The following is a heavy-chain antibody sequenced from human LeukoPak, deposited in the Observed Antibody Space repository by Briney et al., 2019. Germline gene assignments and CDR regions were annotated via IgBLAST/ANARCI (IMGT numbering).Heavy chain of an antibody. CDR2: INHSGST. V-gene: IGHV4-34*01. J-gene: IGHJ6*04. CDR3: ARGELGYCSSTSCSQYYYYGMDV. D-gene: IGHD2-2*01. Sequence: SETLSLTCAVYGVSFSGYYWSWIRQPPGKGLEWIGEINHSGSTNYDPSLKSRVTISVDTSKNQFSLKLSSVTAADTAVYYCARGELGYCSSTSCSQYYYYGMDVWGKGTTVTVSS. CDR1: GVSFSGYY.